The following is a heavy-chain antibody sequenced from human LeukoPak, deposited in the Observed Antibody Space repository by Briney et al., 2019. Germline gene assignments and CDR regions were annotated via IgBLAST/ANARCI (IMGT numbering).Heavy chain of an antibody. Sequence: SETLSLTCTVSGGSISSYYWSWIRQPPGKGLEGIGYIYYSGSTNYNPSLKSRVTISVDTSKNQFSLKLSSVTAADTAVYYCARGGYDILAGFNWFDPWGQGTLVTVSS. CDR2: IYYSGST. CDR1: GGSISSYY. J-gene: IGHJ5*02. V-gene: IGHV4-59*01. D-gene: IGHD3-9*01. CDR3: ARGGYDILAGFNWFDP.